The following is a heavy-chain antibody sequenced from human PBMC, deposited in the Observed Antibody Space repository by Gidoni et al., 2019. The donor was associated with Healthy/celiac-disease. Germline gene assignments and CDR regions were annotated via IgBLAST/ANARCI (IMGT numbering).Heavy chain of an antibody. CDR2: SNPNSGGT. J-gene: IGHJ6*02. Sequence: QVQLVQSGAEVKKPGASLTVSCKASAYTFTGYYMPWVRQAPGQALEWMGWSNPNSGGTNYAQKYQGWVTMTSNTSSNTAYMELSRLRTDDTAVYYCAKEAQGYSRGWFAYGMDVWGQGTTVTVSS. CDR1: AYTFTGYY. CDR3: AKEAQGYSRGWFAYGMDV. V-gene: IGHV1-2*04. D-gene: IGHD6-19*01.